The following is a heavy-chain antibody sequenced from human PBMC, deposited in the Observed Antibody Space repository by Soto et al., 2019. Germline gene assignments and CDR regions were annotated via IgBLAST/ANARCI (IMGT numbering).Heavy chain of an antibody. J-gene: IGHJ6*02. V-gene: IGHV3-30-3*01. Sequence: QVQLVESGGGVVQPGRSLRLSCAASGFTFSSYAMHWVRQAPGKGLEWVAVISYDGSIKYYADSVKGRFTISRDNSKNTLYLQMNSQRAEDTAVYYCARGGEYQLLVDGMDVWGQGTTVTVSS. CDR3: ARGGEYQLLVDGMDV. D-gene: IGHD2-2*01. CDR1: GFTFSSYA. CDR2: ISYDGSIK.